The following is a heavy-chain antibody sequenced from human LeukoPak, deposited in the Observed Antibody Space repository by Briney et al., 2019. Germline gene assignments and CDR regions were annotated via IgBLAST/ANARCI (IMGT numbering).Heavy chain of an antibody. CDR2: INHSGST. D-gene: IGHD2-2*01. CDR1: GGSFSGYY. J-gene: IGHJ4*02. CDR3: ARGVVVVPAAMIGAGPYFDY. Sequence: SETLSLTCAVYGGSFSGYYWSWIRQPPGKGLEWIGEINHSGSTNYNPPLKSRVTISVDTSKNQFSLKLSSVTAADTAVYYCARGVVVVPAAMIGAGPYFDYWGQGTLVTVSS. V-gene: IGHV4-34*01.